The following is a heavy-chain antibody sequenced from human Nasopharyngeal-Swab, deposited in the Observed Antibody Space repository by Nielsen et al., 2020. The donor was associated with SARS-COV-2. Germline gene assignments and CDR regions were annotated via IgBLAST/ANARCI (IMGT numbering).Heavy chain of an antibody. CDR2: MNPNSGNT. J-gene: IGHJ6*03. CDR1: GYTFTSYD. D-gene: IGHD2-2*01. Sequence: VSCKASGYTFTSYDINWVRQATGQGLEWMGWMNPNSGNTGYAQKFQGRVTMTRNTSISTAYMELSSLRSEDTAVYYCARLIVVVPAAPNSYMDVWGKGTTVTVSS. CDR3: ARLIVVVPAAPNSYMDV. V-gene: IGHV1-8*01.